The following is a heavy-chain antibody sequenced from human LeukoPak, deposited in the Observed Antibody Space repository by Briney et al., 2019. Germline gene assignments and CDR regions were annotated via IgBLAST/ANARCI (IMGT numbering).Heavy chain of an antibody. CDR1: GFTFSNYA. D-gene: IGHD1-26*01. CDR3: AKRNRWEVYFDY. J-gene: IGHJ4*02. CDR2: ISYDGRNK. V-gene: IGHV3-30*18. Sequence: GRSLRLSCAASGFTFSNYAMHWVPQAPGKGLEWVSVISYDGRNKYYAESVKGRFTISRDNSKNTLYLQMNSLRGEETAVYYCAKRNRWEVYFDYWGQGTLVTVSS.